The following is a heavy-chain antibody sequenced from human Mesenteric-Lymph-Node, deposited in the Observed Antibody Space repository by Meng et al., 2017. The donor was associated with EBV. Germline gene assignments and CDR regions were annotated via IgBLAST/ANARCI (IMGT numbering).Heavy chain of an antibody. Sequence: QVQLVQSGAEVKKPGASVKVSCKASAYSYSGYYLHWVRQAPGQGLEWMGRINPRSGATSYAEKFQGRPAMTGDTSVSTAYMELASLRSDDTAVYFCSHTDYFDNTGHHWGQGTLVTVSS. CDR2: INPRSGAT. V-gene: IGHV1-2*06. CDR1: AYSYSGYY. J-gene: IGHJ4*02. CDR3: SHTDYFDNTGHH. D-gene: IGHD3-22*01.